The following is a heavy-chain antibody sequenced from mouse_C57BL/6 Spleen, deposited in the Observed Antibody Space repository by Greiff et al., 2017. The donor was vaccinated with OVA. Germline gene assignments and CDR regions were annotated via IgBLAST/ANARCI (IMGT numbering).Heavy chain of an antibody. J-gene: IGHJ4*01. Sequence: VKLQQPGAELVRPGTSVKLSCKASGYTFTSYWMHWVKQRPGQGLEWIGVIDPSDSYTNYNQKFKGKATLTVDTSSSTAYMQLSSLTSEDSAVYYCARGGAYYSNYDAMDYWGQGTSVTVSS. CDR1: GYTFTSYW. CDR3: ARGGAYYSNYDAMDY. D-gene: IGHD2-5*01. V-gene: IGHV1-59*01. CDR2: IDPSDSYT.